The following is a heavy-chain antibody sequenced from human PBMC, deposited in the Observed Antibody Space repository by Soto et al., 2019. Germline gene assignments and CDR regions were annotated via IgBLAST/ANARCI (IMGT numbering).Heavy chain of an antibody. CDR3: AREYIVVVGYYPDAFDI. CDR1: GFTFSSYW. D-gene: IGHD2-15*01. CDR2: IKQDGSEK. V-gene: IGHV3-7*01. J-gene: IGHJ3*02. Sequence: GGSLRLSCAASGFTFSSYWMSWVRQAPGKGLEWVANIKQDGSEKYYVDSVKGRFTISRDNAKNSLYLQMNSLRAEDTAVYYCAREYIVVVGYYPDAFDIWGQGTMVTVSS.